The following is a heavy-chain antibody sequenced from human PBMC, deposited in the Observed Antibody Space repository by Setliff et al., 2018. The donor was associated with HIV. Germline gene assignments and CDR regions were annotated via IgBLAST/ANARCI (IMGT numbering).Heavy chain of an antibody. V-gene: IGHV4-30-2*01. J-gene: IGHJ1*01. CDR1: GGSIRSSGYS. CDR3: ARGPYYYDSSGQISAEYFQH. CDR2: ISQSGST. Sequence: SETLSLTCAVSGGSIRSSGYSWSWIRQPPGKGLEWIGYISQSGSTYYNPSLKSRVTISVDRSKNQFSLKLSSVTAADTAVYYCARGPYYYDSSGQISAEYFQHWGQGTLVTVSS. D-gene: IGHD3-22*01.